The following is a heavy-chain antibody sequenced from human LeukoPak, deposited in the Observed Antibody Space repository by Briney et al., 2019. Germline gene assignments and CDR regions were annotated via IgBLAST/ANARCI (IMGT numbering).Heavy chain of an antibody. V-gene: IGHV3-23*01. CDR3: AKDSAKKYDDY. J-gene: IGHJ4*02. D-gene: IGHD2/OR15-2a*01. Sequence: PGGSLRLSCAASGFTLNNDAMSWVRQAPGKGLEWVSAINGDTTHYAGSVKGRFTISRDNSKNTLYLQLNSLGVEDTAVYYCAKDSAKKYDDYWGQGTLVTVSS. CDR1: GFTLNNDA. CDR2: INGDTT.